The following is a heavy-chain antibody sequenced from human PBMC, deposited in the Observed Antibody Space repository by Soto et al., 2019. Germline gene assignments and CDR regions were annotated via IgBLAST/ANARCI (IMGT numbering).Heavy chain of an antibody. CDR2: IYYSGST. J-gene: IGHJ6*02. Sequence: SETLSLTCTVSGGSTSSYYWSWIRRHPGKGLEWIGYIYYSGSTYYNPSLKSRVTISVDTSKNQFSLKLSSVTAADTAVYYCASGPRSSWYEGYYYYGMDVWGQGTTVTVSS. D-gene: IGHD6-13*01. CDR1: GGSTSSYY. V-gene: IGHV4-59*06. CDR3: ASGPRSSWYEGYYYYGMDV.